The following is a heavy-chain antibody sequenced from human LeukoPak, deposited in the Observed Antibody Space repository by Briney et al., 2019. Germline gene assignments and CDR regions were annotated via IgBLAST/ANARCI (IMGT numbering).Heavy chain of an antibody. Sequence: GGSLRLSCAASGFTVSSSWMTWVRQAPGKGLEWVASIREDGSEKTSVDSVKGRFTISRDNAKNSLYLQMDSLRAEDTAVYYCARGPTNGQAFDYWGQGTLVSVSS. V-gene: IGHV3-7*01. D-gene: IGHD2-8*01. CDR1: GFTVSSSW. CDR2: IREDGSEK. J-gene: IGHJ4*02. CDR3: ARGPTNGQAFDY.